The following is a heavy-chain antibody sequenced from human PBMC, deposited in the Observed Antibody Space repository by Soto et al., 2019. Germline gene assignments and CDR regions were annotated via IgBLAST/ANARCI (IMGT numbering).Heavy chain of an antibody. Sequence: PGGSLKLSCAASGFTFSSYSINWVRQAPGKGLEWLSYISSTGDIYYADSVKGRFTISRDNARNLLFLQMNSLRAEDTAVYYCANSPGRIAAAGTHNWFDYWGQGTLVTVSS. D-gene: IGHD6-13*01. CDR2: ISSTGDI. J-gene: IGHJ5*01. CDR1: GFTFSSYS. V-gene: IGHV3-48*01. CDR3: ANSPGRIAAAGTHNWFDY.